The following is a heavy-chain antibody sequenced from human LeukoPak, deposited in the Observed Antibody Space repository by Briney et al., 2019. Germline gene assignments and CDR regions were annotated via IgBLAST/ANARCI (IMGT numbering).Heavy chain of an antibody. CDR2: IYYSGST. Sequence: PSETLSLTCTVSGGSISSYYWSWIRQPPGKGLEWIGYIYYSGSTNYNPSLKSRVTISVDTSKNQFSLKLSSVTAADTAVYYCARGLVVAAALGYWGQGTLVTVSS. V-gene: IGHV4-59*01. D-gene: IGHD2-2*01. J-gene: IGHJ4*02. CDR1: GGSISSYY. CDR3: ARGLVVAAALGY.